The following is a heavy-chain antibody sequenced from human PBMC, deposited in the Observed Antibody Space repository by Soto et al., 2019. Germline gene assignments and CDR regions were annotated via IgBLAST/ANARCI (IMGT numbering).Heavy chain of an antibody. Sequence: GASVKFSCKASGYTFTSFSVHWLRQAPGQGLECIGWINPDNGDAKYSQKFQGRVTVTRXPXXTXXXMXLSXLRXEDTAVYFCASLRAISGFGALLPGGVLWFNPWG. CDR2: INPDNGDA. V-gene: IGHV1-3*01. CDR3: ASLRAISGFGALLPGGVLWFNP. CDR1: GYTFTSFS. D-gene: IGHD3-10*01. J-gene: IGHJ5*02.